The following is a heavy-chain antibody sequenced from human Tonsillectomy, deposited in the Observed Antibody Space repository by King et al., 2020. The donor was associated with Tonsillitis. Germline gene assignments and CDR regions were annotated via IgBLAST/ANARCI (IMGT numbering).Heavy chain of an antibody. CDR3: ARVYGANLEEAFDI. CDR2: IDPSDSYT. D-gene: IGHD4-23*01. Sequence: VQLVESGAEVKKPGESLRISCTGSGYSFTSYWISWVRQMPGKGLEWMGRIDPSDSYTNYSPSFQGHDTISADKSISTAYLQWSSLKASDTAMYYCARVYGANLEEAFDIWGQGTMVTVSS. J-gene: IGHJ3*02. V-gene: IGHV5-10-1*03. CDR1: GYSFTSYW.